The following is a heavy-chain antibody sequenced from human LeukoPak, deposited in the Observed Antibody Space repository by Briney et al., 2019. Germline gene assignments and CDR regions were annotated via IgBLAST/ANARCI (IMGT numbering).Heavy chain of an antibody. V-gene: IGHV3-72*01. CDR3: ARVTLYALDV. CDR2: IRKKTNSYTT. Sequence: GRIRKKTNSYTTDSAASVKGRFTSSRDNSNSSLYLQMNTLNTEDTAVYHCARVTLYALDVWGQGTTVTVSS. J-gene: IGHJ6*02.